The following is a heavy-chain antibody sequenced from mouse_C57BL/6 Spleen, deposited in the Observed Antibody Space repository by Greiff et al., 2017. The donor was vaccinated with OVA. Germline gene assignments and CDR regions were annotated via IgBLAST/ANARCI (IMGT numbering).Heavy chain of an antibody. CDR1: GFSFNTYA. J-gene: IGHJ1*03. V-gene: IGHV10-1*01. CDR2: IRSKSNNYAT. CDR3: VKGTGDWYFDV. Sequence: EVQWVESGGGLVQPKGSLKLSCAASGFSFNTYAMNWVRQAPGKGLEWVARIRSKSNNYATYYADSVKDRFTISRDDSESMLYLQMNNLKTEDTAMYYCVKGTGDWYFDVWGTGTTVTVSS. D-gene: IGHD3-3*01.